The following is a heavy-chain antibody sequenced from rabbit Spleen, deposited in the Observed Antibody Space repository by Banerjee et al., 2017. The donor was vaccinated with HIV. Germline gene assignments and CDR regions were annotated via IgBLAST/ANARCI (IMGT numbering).Heavy chain of an antibody. J-gene: IGHJ6*01. CDR3: VRDTSSSFSSYGMDL. D-gene: IGHD1-1*01. CDR2: IVPIFGVT. CDR1: GFDFSTYS. Sequence: QLVESGGGLVQPGGSLKLSCKASGFDFSTYSMSWVRQAPGKGLEWIGYIVPIFGVTYYANWVNGRFPISSHNAQNTLYLQLNSLTAADTATYFCVRDTSSSFSSYGMDLWGPGTLVTVS. V-gene: IGHV1S7*01.